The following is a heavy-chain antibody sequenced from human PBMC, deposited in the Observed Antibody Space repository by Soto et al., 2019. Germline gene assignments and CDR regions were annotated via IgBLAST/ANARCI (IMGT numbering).Heavy chain of an antibody. CDR2: INHSGST. Sequence: SETLSLTCAVYGGSFSGYYWSWIRQPPGKGLEWIGEINHSGSTNYNPSLKSRVAISVGTSKNQFSLKLSSVTAADTAVYYCAREVLRVVITTSWFDPWGQGTLVTVSS. J-gene: IGHJ5*02. CDR3: AREVLRVVITTSWFDP. CDR1: GGSFSGYY. D-gene: IGHD3-22*01. V-gene: IGHV4-34*01.